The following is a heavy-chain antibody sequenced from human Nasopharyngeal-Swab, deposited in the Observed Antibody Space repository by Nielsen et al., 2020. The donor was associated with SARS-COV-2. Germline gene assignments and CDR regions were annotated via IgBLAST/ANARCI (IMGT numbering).Heavy chain of an antibody. CDR3: MRDLVTIDYRYFDL. CDR1: GGSVSTVRNY. CDR2: VYYSGST. J-gene: IGHJ2*01. V-gene: IGHV4-61*01. D-gene: IGHD4-17*01. Sequence: SETLSLTCTVSGGSVSTVRNYWTWIRQPPGKGLEWIGYVYYSGSTKYNLSLKSRVTISIDMSKNQFSLELRSVTAADTAVYYCMRDLVTIDYRYFDLWGRGTLVTVSS.